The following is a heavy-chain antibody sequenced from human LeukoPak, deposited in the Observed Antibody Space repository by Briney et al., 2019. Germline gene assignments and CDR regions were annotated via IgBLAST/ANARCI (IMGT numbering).Heavy chain of an antibody. CDR3: AKGDRSGYDILTGYWHDGDFDY. Sequence: PGGSLRLACAASGFTFSSYGMHWVRQAPGKGLEWVAFIRYDGSNKYYADSVKGRFTTSRDNSKNTLYLQMNSLRAEDTAVYYCAKGDRSGYDILTGYWHDGDFDYWGQGTLVTVSS. D-gene: IGHD3-9*01. J-gene: IGHJ4*02. CDR1: GFTFSSYG. V-gene: IGHV3-30*02. CDR2: IRYDGSNK.